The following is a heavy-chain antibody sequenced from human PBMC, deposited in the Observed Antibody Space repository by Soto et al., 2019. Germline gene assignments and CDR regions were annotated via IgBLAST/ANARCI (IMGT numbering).Heavy chain of an antibody. V-gene: IGHV4-39*01. J-gene: IGHJ4*02. CDR2: IYYSGST. Sequence: QLQLQESGPGLVKPSETLSLTCTVSGVSISNSSYYWGWIRRPPGKGLEWIGTIYYSGSTYYTPSLKSRVTISVDTSKNQFSLKLTSVTAADTAVYYCARHGSNWGQGTLVTVSS. CDR3: ARHGSN. CDR1: GVSISNSSYY.